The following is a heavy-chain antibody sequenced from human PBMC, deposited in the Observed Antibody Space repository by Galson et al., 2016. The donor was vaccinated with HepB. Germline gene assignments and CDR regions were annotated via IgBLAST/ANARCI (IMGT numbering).Heavy chain of an antibody. CDR2: IWYDGSNK. D-gene: IGHD6-25*01. V-gene: IGHV3-33*01. J-gene: IGHJ6*02. CDR3: ARNLRPPGYYGMDV. Sequence: WVAVIWYDGSNKYYADSVKGRFTISRDNSKNTLYLQMNSLRAEDTAVYYCARNLRPPGYYGMDVWGQGTTVTVSS.